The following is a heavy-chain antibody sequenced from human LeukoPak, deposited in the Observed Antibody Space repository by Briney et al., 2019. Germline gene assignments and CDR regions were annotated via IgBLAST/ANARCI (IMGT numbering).Heavy chain of an antibody. CDR3: ARASRDTFNLIDY. V-gene: IGHV3-66*01. D-gene: IGHD5-24*01. CDR2: IYSGGST. Sequence: GGSLRLSCAASGFTVSSNYMSWVRQAPGKGLEWVSVIYSGGSTYYADSVKGRFTISRDNAKNTLYLQMNSLRAEDTAVYYCARASRDTFNLIDYWGQGTLVTVSS. J-gene: IGHJ4*02. CDR1: GFTVSSNY.